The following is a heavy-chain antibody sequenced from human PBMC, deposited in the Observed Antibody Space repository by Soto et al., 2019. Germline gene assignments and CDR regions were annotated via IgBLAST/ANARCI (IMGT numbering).Heavy chain of an antibody. V-gene: IGHV1-2*04. CDR3: ARDHSSSYAKLYYYYGIDV. CDR1: GYTFTGYY. CDR2: INPNSGGT. Sequence: QVQLVQSGAEVKKPGASVKVSCKASGYTFTGYYMHWVRQAPGPGLEWMGWINPNSGGTNYAQKFKGWVTMTGDTSISTAYRELSRLRSDDTAVYYCARDHSSSYAKLYYYYGIDVWGQGTTVTVSS. J-gene: IGHJ6*02. D-gene: IGHD6-6*01.